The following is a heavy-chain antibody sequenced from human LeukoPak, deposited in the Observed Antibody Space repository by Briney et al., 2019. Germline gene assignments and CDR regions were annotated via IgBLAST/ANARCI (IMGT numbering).Heavy chain of an antibody. CDR2: INPNNGGT. D-gene: IGHD2-21*02. CDR1: GYIFTDYY. CDR3: ARAPAYCGGDCYFY. V-gene: IGHV1-2*06. J-gene: IGHJ4*02. Sequence: GASVKVSCKASGYIFTDYYMHWVRQAPGQGLEWMGRINPNNGGTYYSQKFQGRVTMTRDTSITTAYMELSRLRSGDTAVYYCARAPAYCGGDCYFYWGQGTLVTVSS.